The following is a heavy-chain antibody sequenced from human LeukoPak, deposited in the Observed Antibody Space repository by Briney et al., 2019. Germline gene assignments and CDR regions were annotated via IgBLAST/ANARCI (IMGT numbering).Heavy chain of an antibody. V-gene: IGHV3-21*01. D-gene: IGHD3-22*01. CDR3: ARDPRYYYDSSGYLFDY. CDR2: ISSSSSYI. J-gene: IGHJ4*02. Sequence: PGGSLRLSCAASGFXFSSYSMNWVRQAPGKGLEWVSSISSSSSYIYYADSVTGRFTISRDNAKNSLYLQMNSLRAEDTAVYYCARDPRYYYDSSGYLFDYWGQGTLVTVSS. CDR1: GFXFSSYS.